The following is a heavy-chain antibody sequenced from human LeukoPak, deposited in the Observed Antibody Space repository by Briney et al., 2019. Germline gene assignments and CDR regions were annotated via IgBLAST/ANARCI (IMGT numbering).Heavy chain of an antibody. CDR1: GYTFTSYG. D-gene: IGHD1-26*01. CDR2: ISAYNGNT. CDR3: AREPPWEGSGSYEY. Sequence: ASVKVSCKASGYTFTSYGISWVRQAPGQGLEWMGWISAYNGNTNYAQKLQGRVTITTDTSTSTAYMELRSLRSDDTAVYYCAREPPWEGSGSYEYWGQGTLVTVSS. V-gene: IGHV1-18*01. J-gene: IGHJ4*02.